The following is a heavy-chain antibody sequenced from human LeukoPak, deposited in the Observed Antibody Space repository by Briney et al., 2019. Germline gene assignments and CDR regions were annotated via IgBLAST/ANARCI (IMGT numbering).Heavy chain of an antibody. D-gene: IGHD4-23*01. CDR2: IYYSGTT. CDR1: GGSISGYY. Sequence: SETLSLTCTVSGGSISGYYWSWIRQPPGKGLEWLAYIYYSGTTDYNPSLKSRVTMSVDTSKNQFSLKLSSVTAADTAVYYCARIYGGNSGNWYFDLWGRGTLVTVSS. J-gene: IGHJ2*01. V-gene: IGHV4-59*01. CDR3: ARIYGGNSGNWYFDL.